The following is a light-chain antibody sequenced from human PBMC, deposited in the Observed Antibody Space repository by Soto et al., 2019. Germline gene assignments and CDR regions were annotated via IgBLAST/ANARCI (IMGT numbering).Light chain of an antibody. Sequence: DIQMTQSPSSLSASVGDRVTITCRASQSISSYLNLYQQKPGKAPKLLIYAASSLQSGVPSRFSSSGSVTDFALTISRLQPEDFATYYCLQIYGTSWTFGQGTKVEMK. CDR3: LQIYGTSWT. CDR2: AAS. V-gene: IGKV1-39*01. CDR1: QSISSY. J-gene: IGKJ1*01.